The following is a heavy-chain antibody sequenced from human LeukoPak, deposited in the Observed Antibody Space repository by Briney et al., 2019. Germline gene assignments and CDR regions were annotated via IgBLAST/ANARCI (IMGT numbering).Heavy chain of an antibody. CDR1: GYSISSGYY. CDR2: IYYSGST. D-gene: IGHD6-13*01. J-gene: IGHJ6*03. V-gene: IGHV4-38-2*02. CDR3: ARQRRKEQQLGYYYMDV. Sequence: SETLSLTCTVSGYSISSGYYWGWIRRPPGKGLEWIGSIYYSGSTYYNPSLKSRVTISVDTSKNQFSLKLSSVTAADTAVYYCARQRRKEQQLGYYYMDVWGKGTTVTISS.